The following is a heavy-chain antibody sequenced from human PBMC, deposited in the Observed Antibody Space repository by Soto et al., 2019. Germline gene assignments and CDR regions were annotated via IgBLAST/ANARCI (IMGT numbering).Heavy chain of an antibody. D-gene: IGHD3-22*01. V-gene: IGHV3-30-3*01. CDR2: ISFDGSTK. J-gene: IGHJ4*02. CDR1: GFTFSSYG. Sequence: QVQLVESGGGVAQPGRSLRLSCAASGFTFSSYGMHWVRQAPGKGLEWVAVISFDGSTKYYPDSVKGRFTISRDNSKNTLYLQMNSLRPEDTAVYYCARYDSSANYLINWGQGTLVTVSS. CDR3: ARYDSSANYLIN.